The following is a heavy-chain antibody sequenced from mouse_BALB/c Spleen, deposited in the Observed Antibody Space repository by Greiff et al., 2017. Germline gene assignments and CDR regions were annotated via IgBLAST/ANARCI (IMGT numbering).Heavy chain of an antibody. J-gene: IGHJ4*01. CDR3: ARDWEDAMDY. Sequence: DVQLQESGPGLVKPSQSLSLTCTVTGYSITSDYAWNWIRQFPGNTLEWMGYISYSGSTSYNPSLKSRISITRDTSKNQFFLQLNSVTTEDTATYYCARDWEDAMDYWGQGTSVTVSS. V-gene: IGHV3-2*02. CDR1: GYSITSDYA. CDR2: ISYSGST. D-gene: IGHD4-1*01.